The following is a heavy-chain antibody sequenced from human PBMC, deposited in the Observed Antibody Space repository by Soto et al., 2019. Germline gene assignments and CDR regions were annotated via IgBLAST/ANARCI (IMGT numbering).Heavy chain of an antibody. V-gene: IGHV1-18*01. J-gene: IGHJ4*02. D-gene: IGHD4-4*01. CDR2: ISAYNGNT. CDR1: GYTFTSYG. CDR3: ARVVESGDYSMIDY. Sequence: GAPVKVSCEASGYTFTSYGSSWVRQAPGQGLEWMGWISAYNGNTNYAQKLQGRVTMTTDTSTSTAYMELRSLRSDDTAVYYCARVVESGDYSMIDYWGQGTLVTVSS.